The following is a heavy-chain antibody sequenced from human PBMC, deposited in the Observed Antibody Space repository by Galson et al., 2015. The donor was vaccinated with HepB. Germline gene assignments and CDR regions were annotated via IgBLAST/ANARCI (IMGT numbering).Heavy chain of an antibody. V-gene: IGHV3-30*04. J-gene: IGHJ5*02. CDR2: ISYDGSNK. Sequence: SLRLSCAASGFTFSSYAMHWVRQAPGKGLEWVAVISYDGSNKYYADSVKGRFTISRDNSKNTLYLQMNSLRAEDTAVYYCARDYRSIITSQNIGQPVDPWGQGTLVTVSS. D-gene: IGHD1-14*01. CDR3: ARDYRSIITSQNIGQPVDP. CDR1: GFTFSSYA.